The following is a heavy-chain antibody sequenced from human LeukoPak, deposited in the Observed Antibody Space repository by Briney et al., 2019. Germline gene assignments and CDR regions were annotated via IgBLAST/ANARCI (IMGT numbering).Heavy chain of an antibody. Sequence: GGSLRLSCAASGFTFSSYSMNWVRQAPGKGLEWVSYISGSSGTIYYADSVKGRLTISRDNAKNSLYLQMNSLKGEDTAVYYCARRSEFGVLYYMDVWGKGTTVTVSS. CDR1: GFTFSSYS. CDR3: ARRSEFGVLYYMDV. V-gene: IGHV3-48*01. D-gene: IGHD3-16*01. CDR2: ISGSSGTI. J-gene: IGHJ6*03.